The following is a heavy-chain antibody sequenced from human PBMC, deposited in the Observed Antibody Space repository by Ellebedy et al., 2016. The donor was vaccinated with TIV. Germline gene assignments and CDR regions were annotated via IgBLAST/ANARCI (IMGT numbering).Heavy chain of an antibody. V-gene: IGHV4-31*11. CDR1: GGSFSGYY. D-gene: IGHD5-12*01. J-gene: IGHJ4*02. CDR3: ARGEHILPTTFDY. CDR2: IYYSGRT. Sequence: MPSETLSLTCAVYGGSFSGYYWSWIRQHPGRGLAWIGLIYYSGRTYYNPSLKSRLTISLDTSKNQFSLKLSSVTAADTAMYYCARGEHILPTTFDYWGQGTLVTVSS.